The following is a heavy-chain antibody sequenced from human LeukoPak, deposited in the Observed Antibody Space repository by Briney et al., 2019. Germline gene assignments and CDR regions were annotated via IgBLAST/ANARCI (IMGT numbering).Heavy chain of an antibody. CDR2: INNSRSA. V-gene: IGHV4-34*01. D-gene: IGHD3-10*01. J-gene: IGHJ4*02. Sequence: SETLSLTCAVYGGSFSGYYWSWIRQPPGKGLEWIGEINNSRSANYNPSLKSRVTISVDTSKNQFSLKLSSVTAADTAVYYCARAVGFYGSGSYSSYYFDYWGQGTLVTVSS. CDR1: GGSFSGYY. CDR3: ARAVGFYGSGSYSSYYFDY.